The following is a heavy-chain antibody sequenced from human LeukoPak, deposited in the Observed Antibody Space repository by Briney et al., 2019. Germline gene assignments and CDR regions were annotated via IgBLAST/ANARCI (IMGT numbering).Heavy chain of an antibody. Sequence: GESLKISCQGSGYSFSTYWIGWVRQMPGKGLEWMGIIYPGDSDTRYSPSFQGQVTISADKSISTAYLQWSSLKASDTAMYYCARRGMAARYYYGMDVWGQGTTVTVSS. D-gene: IGHD1-14*01. CDR2: IYPGDSDT. V-gene: IGHV5-51*01. CDR3: ARRGMAARYYYGMDV. J-gene: IGHJ6*02. CDR1: GYSFSTYW.